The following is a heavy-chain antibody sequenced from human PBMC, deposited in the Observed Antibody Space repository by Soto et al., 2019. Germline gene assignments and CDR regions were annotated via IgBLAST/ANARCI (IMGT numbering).Heavy chain of an antibody. CDR3: ARGFAIDWYTYYFDY. CDR1: GASISGYH. Sequence: SETLSLTCTVSGASISGYHWSWIRQSPGKGLECLGYISYSGATNYNPSLKSRVIMSIDTSKNQFSLQLNSVTAADTAVYYCARGFAIDWYTYYFDYWGQGPLVTVSS. D-gene: IGHD3-9*01. J-gene: IGHJ4*02. CDR2: ISYSGAT. V-gene: IGHV4-59*08.